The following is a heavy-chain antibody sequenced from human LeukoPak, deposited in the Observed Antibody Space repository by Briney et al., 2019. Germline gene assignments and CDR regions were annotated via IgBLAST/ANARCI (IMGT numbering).Heavy chain of an antibody. J-gene: IGHJ4*02. Sequence: GGSLRLSCAASGFTSSSYDMSWVRQAPGKGLEWVSGISGSGGRTYYADSVKGRFTISRDNSKNTLYLQMNSLRAEDSAVYYCAKGGDSSSWNFDYWGQGTLVTVSS. CDR2: ISGSGGRT. CDR1: GFTSSSYD. V-gene: IGHV3-23*01. D-gene: IGHD6-13*01. CDR3: AKGGDSSSWNFDY.